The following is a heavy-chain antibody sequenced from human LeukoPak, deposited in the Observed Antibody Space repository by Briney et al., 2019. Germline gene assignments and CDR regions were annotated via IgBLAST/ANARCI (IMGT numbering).Heavy chain of an antibody. V-gene: IGHV3-43*02. CDR3: AKDMDHYDFWTGGFDP. CDR2: ITGSGTGT. Sequence: GGSLRLSCAATGFTFDEYAMHWVRQVPGKGLQWVSVITGSGTGTDYADSVKGRFTISRDNSRNSLYLQMNSLRIEDTALYYCAKDMDHYDFWTGGFDPWGQGTLVTVSS. J-gene: IGHJ5*02. D-gene: IGHD3-3*01. CDR1: GFTFDEYA.